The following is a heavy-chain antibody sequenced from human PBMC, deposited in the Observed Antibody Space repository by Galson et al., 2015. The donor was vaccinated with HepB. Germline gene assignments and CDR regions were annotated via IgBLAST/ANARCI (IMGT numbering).Heavy chain of an antibody. V-gene: IGHV1-18*04. Sequence: SVNVSCKASSYTFTSYAVSWVRQAPRHGLDWMSSISGNNGDTHYAQKLRGRVTVTTDTSTSTAYMELRSLRSDDTAVYYCARGGGSSARGMDVWGQGTTVTVSS. CDR2: ISGNNGDT. CDR1: SYTFTSYA. CDR3: ARGGGSSARGMDV. D-gene: IGHD1-26*01. J-gene: IGHJ6*02.